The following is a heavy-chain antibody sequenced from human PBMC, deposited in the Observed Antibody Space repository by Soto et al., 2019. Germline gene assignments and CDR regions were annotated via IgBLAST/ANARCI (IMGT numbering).Heavy chain of an antibody. J-gene: IGHJ5*02. CDR2: IIPIFGTA. CDR3: ARDFLGYCISSSCHPWFDP. V-gene: IGHV1-69*13. D-gene: IGHD2-2*01. CDR1: GGTFSSYA. Sequence: SVKVSCKASGGTFSSYAISWVRQAPGQGLEWMGGIIPIFGTANYAQKFQGRVTITADESTSTAYMELSSLRSEDTAVYYCARDFLGYCISSSCHPWFDPWGQGTLVTVSS.